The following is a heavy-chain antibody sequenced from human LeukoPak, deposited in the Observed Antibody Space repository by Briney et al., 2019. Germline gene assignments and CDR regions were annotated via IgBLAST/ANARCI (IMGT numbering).Heavy chain of an antibody. J-gene: IGHJ5*01. V-gene: IGHV4-59*08. D-gene: IGHD4-11*01. CDR3: ARSVPSLDYLFDS. CDR1: GGSISGYY. CDR2: IYNSGIT. Sequence: SETLSLTCTVSGGSISGYYWTWIRQLPGKGLECIGYIYNSGITTYNPSLKSRVTVSVDTSKNQFSLRLTSVTAADTAVYYCARSVPSLDYLFDSWGHGTLVTVSS.